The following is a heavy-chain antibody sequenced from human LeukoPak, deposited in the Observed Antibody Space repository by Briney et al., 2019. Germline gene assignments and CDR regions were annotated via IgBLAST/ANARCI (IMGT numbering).Heavy chain of an antibody. CDR3: AKGISNNRY. D-gene: IGHD2/OR15-2a*01. Sequence: PGGSLRLSCAASGFTFSSYEMNWVRQAPGKGLEWVSYISSSGSTIYYAASVKGRFTISRDNAKNTLYLQMNSLRAEDTAVYYCAKGISNNRYWGQGTLVTVSS. J-gene: IGHJ4*02. CDR2: ISSSGSTI. V-gene: IGHV3-48*03. CDR1: GFTFSSYE.